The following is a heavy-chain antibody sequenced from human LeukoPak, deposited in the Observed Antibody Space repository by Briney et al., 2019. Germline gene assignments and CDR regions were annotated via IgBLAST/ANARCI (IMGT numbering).Heavy chain of an antibody. CDR2: IYYSGST. V-gene: IGHV4-61*01. CDR3: ARDHSGGSGGNWFAP. Sequence: SETLSLTCTVSGGSVSSGSYYWRWLRQPPGTGLEWIGYIYYSGSTNYNPSLKSRVTISVDTSKNQFSLKLSSVTAADTAVYYCARDHSGGSGGNWFAPWGQGTLVTVSS. J-gene: IGHJ5*02. D-gene: IGHD3-10*01. CDR1: GGSVSSGSYY.